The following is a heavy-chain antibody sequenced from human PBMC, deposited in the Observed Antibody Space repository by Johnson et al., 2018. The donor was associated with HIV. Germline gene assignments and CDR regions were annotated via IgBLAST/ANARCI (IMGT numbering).Heavy chain of an antibody. J-gene: IGHJ3*02. Sequence: EVQLVESGGGLVQPGGSLRLSCGASGFTFSDHWMQWVRQAPGKGLVWVSRINGDGSRTSYADSVKGRFTIARDNAKNTLFLELNSLRAEDAAVYYCARERAGAFDIWGQGTMVTVCS. CDR3: ARERAGAFDI. V-gene: IGHV3-74*01. CDR2: INGDGSRT. CDR1: GFTFSDHW.